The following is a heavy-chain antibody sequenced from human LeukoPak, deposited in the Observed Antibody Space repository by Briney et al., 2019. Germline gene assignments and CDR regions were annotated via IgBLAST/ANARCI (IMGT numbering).Heavy chain of an antibody. CDR3: ARAAYCSSTSCYCSHDSYFDY. CDR2: IYYSGST. J-gene: IGHJ4*02. Sequence: SETLSLTCTVSGGSISSGGYYWSWIRQHPGKGLEWIGYIYYSGSTYYNPSLKSRVTMSVDTSKNQFSLKLSSVTAADTAVYYCARAAYCSSTSCYCSHDSYFDYWGQGTLVTVSS. CDR1: GGSISSGGYY. V-gene: IGHV4-31*03. D-gene: IGHD2-2*01.